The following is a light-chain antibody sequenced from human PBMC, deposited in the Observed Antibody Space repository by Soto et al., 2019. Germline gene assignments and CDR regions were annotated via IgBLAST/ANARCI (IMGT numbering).Light chain of an antibody. J-gene: IGKJ5*01. V-gene: IGKV1-5*01. CDR1: QSISSS. CDR2: EAS. CDR3: QQFNSYPIT. Sequence: DIHMTHSPSTLPASLGDRVTITCRPIQSISSSLAWYQQKPGKAPKRLIYEASSLESGVPSRFSGSGSGTEFTLTIGGLQPDDFATYYCQQFNSYPITFGQGTRLEIK.